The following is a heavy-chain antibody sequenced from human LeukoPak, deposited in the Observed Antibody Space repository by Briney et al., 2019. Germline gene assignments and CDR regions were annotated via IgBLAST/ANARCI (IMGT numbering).Heavy chain of an antibody. D-gene: IGHD5-12*01. CDR1: GYTFVDYY. Sequence: ASVKVSCKASGYTFVDYYLYWVRQAPGQGLEWMGWLNPRSGATNYAQKFQARVTMTRDTSINTAYMELSRLRSYDTAVYYCGRDHRRGSTGYDMPADWGQGTLVTVSS. V-gene: IGHV1-2*02. J-gene: IGHJ4*02. CDR3: GRDHRRGSTGYDMPAD. CDR2: LNPRSGAT.